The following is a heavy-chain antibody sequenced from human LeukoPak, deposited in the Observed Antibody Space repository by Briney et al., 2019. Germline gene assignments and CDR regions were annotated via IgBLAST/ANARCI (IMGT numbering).Heavy chain of an antibody. D-gene: IGHD3-10*01. V-gene: IGHV4-61*08. CDR2: IYYSGST. CDR1: GASVSSGGYY. CDR3: ARRGGLGRSFDY. Sequence: SETLSLTCTVSGASVSSGGYYWRWHRQTPGQGLEWIGYIYYSGSTNYNPSLKSRVTISVDTSQNQFSLKVSSVTAADTAVYYCARRGGLGRSFDYWRQGTLVTVSS. J-gene: IGHJ4*02.